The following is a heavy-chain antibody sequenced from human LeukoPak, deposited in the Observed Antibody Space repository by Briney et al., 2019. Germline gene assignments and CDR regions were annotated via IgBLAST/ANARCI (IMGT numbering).Heavy chain of an antibody. CDR3: ASTNPDGHNVDY. Sequence: GESLKISCKASGYSFTSYWTGWVRQMPGKGLEWMAIIYPGDSNIKYNPSFQAQVTISADKSITTTYLQWSSLEASDTAIYYCASTNPDGHNVDYWGQGTLVTVSS. D-gene: IGHD5-24*01. J-gene: IGHJ4*02. CDR1: GYSFTSYW. V-gene: IGHV5-51*01. CDR2: IYPGDSNI.